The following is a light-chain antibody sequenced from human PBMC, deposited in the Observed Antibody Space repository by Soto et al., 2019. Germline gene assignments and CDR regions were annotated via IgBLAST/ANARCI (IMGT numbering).Light chain of an antibody. J-gene: IGKJ4*01. Sequence: ELVLTQSPGTLSLSPGHRATLSCRASQTFVSTYLAWYQQKPGQARRLIIYDASNRATGIPDRFRGSGSGPDFTLTISKLETEHFVVYYCQYDGGSPTFGGGPKVAV. CDR3: QYDGGSPT. CDR1: QTFVSTY. CDR2: DAS. V-gene: IGKV3-20*01.